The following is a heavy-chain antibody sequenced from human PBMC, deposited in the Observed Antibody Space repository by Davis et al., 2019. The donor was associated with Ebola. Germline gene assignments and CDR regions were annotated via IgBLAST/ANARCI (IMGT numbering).Heavy chain of an antibody. V-gene: IGHV1-69*05. CDR1: GGTFSSYA. CDR2: IIPIFGTA. Sequence: SVKVSCKASGGTFSSYAISWVRQAPGQGLEWMGGIIPIFGTANYAQKLQGRVTMTTDTSTSTAYMELRSLRSDDTAVYYCARDTSGIAVAGQWGQGTLVTVSS. J-gene: IGHJ4*02. D-gene: IGHD6-19*01. CDR3: ARDTSGIAVAGQ.